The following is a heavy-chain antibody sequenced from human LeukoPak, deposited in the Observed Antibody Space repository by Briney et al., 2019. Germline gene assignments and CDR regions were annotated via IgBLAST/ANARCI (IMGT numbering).Heavy chain of an antibody. CDR2: ISGSGSTI. Sequence: QPGGSLRLSCAASGFTFSTYSMNWVRQAPGKGLEWVSYISGSGSTIYYADSVKGRFTISRDNSKNTLYLQMNGLRAEDTAVSYCATTLLRHVATAMVTPFFDYWGQGTLVTVSS. V-gene: IGHV3-48*01. CDR3: ATTLLRHVATAMVTPFFDY. J-gene: IGHJ4*02. D-gene: IGHD5-18*01. CDR1: GFTFSTYS.